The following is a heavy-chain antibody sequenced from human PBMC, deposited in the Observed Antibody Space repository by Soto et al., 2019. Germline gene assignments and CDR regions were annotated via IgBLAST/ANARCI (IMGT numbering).Heavy chain of an antibody. V-gene: IGHV3-30*18. J-gene: IGHJ6*02. Sequence: QVQLVESGGTVIQPGRSLRLSCAASGFTLSKFGMHWVRQAPGTELEWVAVISHDENIKAYTESVKGRFSSSRDNSKNTLYLQMTSLKPEDTAVYYCAKLPRSCCHHYYYGMDTWGQGTTVTVSS. CDR2: ISHDENIK. CDR1: GFTLSKFG. D-gene: IGHD6-19*01. CDR3: AKLPRSCCHHYYYGMDT.